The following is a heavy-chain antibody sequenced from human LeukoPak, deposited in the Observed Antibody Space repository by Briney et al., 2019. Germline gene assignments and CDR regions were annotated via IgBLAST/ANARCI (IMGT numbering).Heavy chain of an antibody. CDR3: ASTYSSSWLAY. J-gene: IGHJ4*02. CDR2: IYSGGST. V-gene: IGHV3-66*01. D-gene: IGHD6-13*01. CDR1: GFTVSSNY. Sequence: GGSLRLSCAASGFTVSSNYMSWVRQAPGKGLEWVSVIYSGGSTYYADSVKGRFTISRDNSKNTLYLQMNSLRAEDTAVYYCASTYSSSWLAYWGQGTLVTVSS.